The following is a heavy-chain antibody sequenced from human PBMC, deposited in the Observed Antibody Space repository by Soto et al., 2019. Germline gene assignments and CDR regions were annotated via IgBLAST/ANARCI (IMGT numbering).Heavy chain of an antibody. CDR2: INHSGST. D-gene: IGHD3-9*01. CDR1: GGSFSGYY. J-gene: IGHJ4*02. V-gene: IGHV4-34*01. CDR3: ARGKRPVGYFDLLLSPIAFYY. Sequence: QVQLQQGGAGLLKPSETLSLTCAVYGGSFSGYYWSWIRQPPGKGLEWIGEINHSGSTNYNPSLKSRVTISVDTYKEQFYLKLSSVTAADTAVYYCARGKRPVGYFDLLLSPIAFYYWGQGTLVTVSS.